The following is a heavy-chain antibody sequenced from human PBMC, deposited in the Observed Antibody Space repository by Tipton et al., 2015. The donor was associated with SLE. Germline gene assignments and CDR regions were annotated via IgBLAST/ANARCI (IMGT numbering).Heavy chain of an antibody. Sequence: TLSLTCVVSGYSISSGYYWGWIRQTPGMGLEWIGSMYNGGTTHYNPSFKSRVTLSVDTSKNQFSLKVNSVTAEDTAVYYCARDEGWYFDFWGRGTLITVSS. V-gene: IGHV4-38-2*02. J-gene: IGHJ2*01. CDR1: GYSISSGYY. CDR3: ARDEGWYFDF. CDR2: MYNGGTT.